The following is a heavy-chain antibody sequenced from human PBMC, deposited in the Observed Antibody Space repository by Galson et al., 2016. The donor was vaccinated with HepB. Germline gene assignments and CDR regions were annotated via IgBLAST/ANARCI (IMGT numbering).Heavy chain of an antibody. J-gene: IGHJ3*02. CDR2: TRNKVNSYTT. CDR1: GFRFSEHY. CDR3: ARPSGKDSGGFDI. V-gene: IGHV3-72*01. D-gene: IGHD6-25*01. Sequence: SLRLSCAASGFRFSEHYMDWVRQAPGKGLEWVGRTRNKVNSYTTEYAARVKVRFTISRDDSKNSLYLQMNSMKTEDTALYYCARPSGKDSGGFDIWGQGTMVTVSS.